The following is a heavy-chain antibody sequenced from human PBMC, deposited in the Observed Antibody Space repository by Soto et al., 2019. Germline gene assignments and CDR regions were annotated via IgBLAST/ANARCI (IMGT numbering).Heavy chain of an antibody. CDR2: IYYSGST. V-gene: IGHV4-31*11. J-gene: IGHJ5*02. Sequence: LSITCAVSGGSISSGGYYWSWIRQHPGKGLEWIGYIYYSGSTYYNPSLKSRVTISVGTSKNQFSLKLSSVTAADTAVYYCARTTAPYDSSGYYYVGWFDPWGQGTLVTVSS. D-gene: IGHD3-22*01. CDR1: GGSISSGGYY. CDR3: ARTTAPYDSSGYYYVGWFDP.